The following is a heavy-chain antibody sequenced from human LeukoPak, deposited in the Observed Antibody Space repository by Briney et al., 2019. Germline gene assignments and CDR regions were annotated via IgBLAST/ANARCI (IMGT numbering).Heavy chain of an antibody. CDR1: GFTLSSYG. CDR3: AKVHSSGWFFDY. V-gene: IGHV3-30*02. D-gene: IGHD6-19*01. J-gene: IGHJ4*02. CDR2: IRYDGSNK. Sequence: GGSLRLSCAASGFTLSSYGMHWVRQAPGKGLEWVAFIRYDGSNKYYADSVKGRFTISRDNSKNTLYLQMNSLRAEDTAVYYCAKVHSSGWFFDYWGQGTLVTVSS.